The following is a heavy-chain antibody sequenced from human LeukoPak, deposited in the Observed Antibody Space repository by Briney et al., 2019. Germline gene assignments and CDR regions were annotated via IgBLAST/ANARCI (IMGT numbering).Heavy chain of an antibody. D-gene: IGHD2-15*01. CDR3: ARERTLTSCYDY. CDR1: GYTFSGYY. J-gene: IGHJ4*02. CDR2: INPNSGGT. V-gene: IGHV1-2*02. Sequence: GASVKVSCKASGYTFSGYYLHWVRQAPGQGLEWMGWINPNSGGTNYAQKFQGRVTMTRDTSISTAYMELSRLRSDDTAVYYCARERTLTSCYDYWGQGTLVTVSS.